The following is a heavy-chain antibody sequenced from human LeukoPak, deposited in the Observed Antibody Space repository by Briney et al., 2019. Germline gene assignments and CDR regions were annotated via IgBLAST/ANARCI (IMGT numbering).Heavy chain of an antibody. J-gene: IGHJ4*02. Sequence: GASVKVSCKASGYTFASYGISWVRQAPGQGLEWMAWTSVYTGKTKYAKKVGGRAILTTETATNTAYMELRSLRPDDTAVYFCAREGLEQWLAGSDYWGQGTLVTVSS. CDR1: GYTFASYG. V-gene: IGHV1-18*01. D-gene: IGHD6-19*01. CDR3: AREGLEQWLAGSDY. CDR2: TSVYTGKT.